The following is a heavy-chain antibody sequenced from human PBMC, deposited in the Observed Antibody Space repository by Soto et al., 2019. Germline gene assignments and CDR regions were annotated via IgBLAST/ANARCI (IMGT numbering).Heavy chain of an antibody. CDR3: AKATMTLVVIRLDS. V-gene: IGHV3-23*01. J-gene: IGHJ4*02. Sequence: PWGSLRLSCAASGFTFSSYAISWVRQAPGKGLEWVSAISGSGGSTYYADSVKGRFTISRDNSKNTLYLQMNSLRAEDTAVYYCAKATMTLVVIRLDSWGQGTLVTVSS. D-gene: IGHD3-22*01. CDR2: ISGSGGST. CDR1: GFTFSSYA.